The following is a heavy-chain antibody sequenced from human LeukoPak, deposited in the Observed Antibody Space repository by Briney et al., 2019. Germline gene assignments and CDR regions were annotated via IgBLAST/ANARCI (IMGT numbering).Heavy chain of an antibody. V-gene: IGHV1-69*05. CDR2: IIPIFGTT. CDR3: ARDHQSLGYCSGGSCPGRYYYYYMDV. D-gene: IGHD2-15*01. Sequence: SVKVSCKASVGTFSSYAISWVRQAPGQGLEWMGRIIPIFGTTNYAQKFQGRVTITTEDSTSNPNMQLSSLRSEDTAVYYCARDHQSLGYCSGGSCPGRYYYYYMDVWGKGTTVTVSS. CDR1: VGTFSSYA. J-gene: IGHJ6*03.